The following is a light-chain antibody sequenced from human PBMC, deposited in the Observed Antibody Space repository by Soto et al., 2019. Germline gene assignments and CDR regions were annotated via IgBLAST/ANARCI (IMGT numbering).Light chain of an antibody. CDR1: QGINSY. J-gene: IGKJ4*01. Sequence: DIQLTQSPSFLSASVGDRVTVTCRASQGINSYLAWYQQKPGKAPKLLIYTASTLQSGVPSRFSGSGSGTEFTLTITCLQPEDFAAYYCQQLNSYPLTFGGGTKVEIK. V-gene: IGKV1-9*01. CDR3: QQLNSYPLT. CDR2: TAS.